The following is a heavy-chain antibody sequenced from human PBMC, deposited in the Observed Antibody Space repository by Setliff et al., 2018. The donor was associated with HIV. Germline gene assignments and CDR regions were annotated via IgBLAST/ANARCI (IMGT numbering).Heavy chain of an antibody. Sequence: SETMSLTCAVSGDSINNSTYYWGWIRQPPGKGLEWIGGFYYSGTSYYNPSLRSRLTISVDTSKNQFSLKLNSVTAADTAMYYCAKGENEQWLVVGLFDYWGQGTLVTVSS. CDR2: FYYSGTS. CDR1: GDSINNSTYY. J-gene: IGHJ4*02. V-gene: IGHV4-39*07. CDR3: AKGENEQWLVVGLFDY. D-gene: IGHD6-19*01.